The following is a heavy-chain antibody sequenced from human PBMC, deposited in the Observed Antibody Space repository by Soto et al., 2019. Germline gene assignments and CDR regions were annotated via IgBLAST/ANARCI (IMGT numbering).Heavy chain of an antibody. CDR1: GFSLSTSGMC. CDR3: ARIPSSSWNFDY. CDR2: IDWDDDK. D-gene: IGHD6-13*01. J-gene: IGHJ4*02. V-gene: IGHV2-70*11. Sequence: SGPTLVNPTQTLTLTCTFSGFSLSTSGMCVSWIRQPPGKALEWLARIDWDDDKNYSTSLKTRLTISKDTSKNQVVLTMTNMDPVDTATYYCARIPSSSWNFDYWGQGTLVTVSS.